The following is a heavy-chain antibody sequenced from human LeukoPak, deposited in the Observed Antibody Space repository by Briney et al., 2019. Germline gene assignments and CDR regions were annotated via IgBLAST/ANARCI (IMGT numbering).Heavy chain of an antibody. J-gene: IGHJ6*03. V-gene: IGHV4-59*01. Sequence: SETLSLTCTVSGGSISSYYWSWIRQPPGKGLEWIGYIYYSGSTNYNPSLKSRVTISVDTSKNQFSLKLSSVTAADTAVYYCARTTEGGYTYDYFYYYYMDVWGKGTTVTITS. CDR3: ARTTEGGYTYDYFYYYYMDV. CDR1: GGSISSYY. CDR2: IYYSGST. D-gene: IGHD5-18*01.